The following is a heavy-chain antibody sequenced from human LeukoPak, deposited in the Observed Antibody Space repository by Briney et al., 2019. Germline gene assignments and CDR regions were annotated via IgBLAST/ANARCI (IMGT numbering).Heavy chain of an antibody. V-gene: IGHV3-53*01. Sequence: PGGSLRLSCAASGFTVSSNYMSWVRQAPGKGLEWVSVIYSGGSTYYADSVKGRFTISRDNSKNPLYLQMNSLRAEDTAVYYCARDDRDGYNAIDYWGQGTLVTVSS. CDR3: ARDDRDGYNAIDY. CDR1: GFTVSSNY. CDR2: IYSGGST. D-gene: IGHD5-24*01. J-gene: IGHJ4*02.